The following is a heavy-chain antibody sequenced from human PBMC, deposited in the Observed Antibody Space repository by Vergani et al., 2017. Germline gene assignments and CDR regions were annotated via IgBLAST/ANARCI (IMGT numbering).Heavy chain of an antibody. CDR2: ISYDGSNK. Sequence: QVQLVESGGGVVQPGRSLRLSCAASGFTFSSYAMHWVRQAPGKGLEWVAVISYDGSNKYYADSVKGRFTISRDNSKNTLYLQLNSLRAEDTAVYYCARDLAKYWYFDLWGRGRLVTVS. CDR3: ARDLAKYWYFDL. V-gene: IGHV3-30*04. CDR1: GFTFSSYA. D-gene: IGHD3-3*02. J-gene: IGHJ2*01.